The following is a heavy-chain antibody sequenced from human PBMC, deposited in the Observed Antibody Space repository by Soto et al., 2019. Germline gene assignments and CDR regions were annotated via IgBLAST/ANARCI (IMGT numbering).Heavy chain of an antibody. Sequence: SETLSLTCTVSGGSISSSGYYWGWIRQPPGKGLEWIGSIYYSGSTYYNPSLKSRVTISVDTSKNQFSLKLSSVTAADTAVYYCARRGSGSYSDYWGQGTLVTVS. V-gene: IGHV4-39*01. CDR2: IYYSGST. D-gene: IGHD3-10*01. CDR1: GGSISSSGYY. J-gene: IGHJ4*02. CDR3: ARRGSGSYSDY.